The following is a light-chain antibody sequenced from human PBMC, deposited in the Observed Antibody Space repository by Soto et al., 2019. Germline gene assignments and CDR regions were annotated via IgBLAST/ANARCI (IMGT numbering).Light chain of an antibody. J-gene: IGKJ4*01. CDR1: QSVGNN. Sequence: EIVMTQSPATLSVSPRERATLSCRASQSVGNNFAWYQQKPGQAPRLLIYGVSIRATGVPSRFSGSGSGTEFTLTISSLQSEDFAVYYCQQYSNWPLTFGGGTKV. CDR2: GVS. CDR3: QQYSNWPLT. V-gene: IGKV3-15*01.